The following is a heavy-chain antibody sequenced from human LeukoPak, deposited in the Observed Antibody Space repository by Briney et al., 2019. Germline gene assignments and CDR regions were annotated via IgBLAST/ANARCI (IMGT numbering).Heavy chain of an antibody. CDR1: GFTFSSYA. CDR2: ISGSGGST. D-gene: IGHD2-15*01. CDR3: AKELGYCSGGSCPFDY. J-gene: IGHJ4*02. Sequence: GGSLRLSCAASGFTFSSYAMSWVRQAPGKGLEWVSAISGSGGSTYYADSVKGRFTISRDNSKNTLYLQMNSLRAEDTAVHYCAKELGYCSGGSCPFDYWGQGTLVTVSS. V-gene: IGHV3-23*01.